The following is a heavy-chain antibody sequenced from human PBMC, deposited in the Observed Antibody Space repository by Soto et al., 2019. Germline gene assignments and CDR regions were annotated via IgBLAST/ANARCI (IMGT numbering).Heavy chain of an antibody. J-gene: IGHJ4*02. D-gene: IGHD5-12*01. V-gene: IGHV3-15*07. CDR2: ISWNDGGTT. CDR1: GFRFEDYA. Sequence: LRLSCAASGFRFEDYAMHWVRQAPGKGLQWVSGISWNDGGTTDYAAPVKGRFTISRDDSKNTLYLQMNSLKTEDTAVYYCTTSRDGYMTNWGQGTLVTVSS. CDR3: TTSRDGYMTN.